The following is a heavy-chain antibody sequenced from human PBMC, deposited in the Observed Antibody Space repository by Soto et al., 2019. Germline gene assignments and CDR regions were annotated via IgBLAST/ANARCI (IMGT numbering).Heavy chain of an antibody. CDR2: ISWNSNSV. D-gene: IGHD3-16*01. CDR1: GFTFDDCV. V-gene: IGHV3-9*01. J-gene: IGHJ1*01. CDR3: STLGHNNAYVSC. Sequence: SRSLSSALSGFTFDDCVTRWVRQAPGKGLEWVSGISWNSNSVHYADSVKGRFTISRDNAKNSSYLTMNSLRVHDTALYDCSTLGHNNAYVSCWSQGTLDTVPA.